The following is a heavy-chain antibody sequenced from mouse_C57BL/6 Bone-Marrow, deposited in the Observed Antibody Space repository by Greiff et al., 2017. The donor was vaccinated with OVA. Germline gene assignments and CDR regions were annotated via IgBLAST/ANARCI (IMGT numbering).Heavy chain of an antibody. V-gene: IGHV1-19*01. CDR1: GYTFTDYY. J-gene: IGHJ2*01. Sequence: SGPVLVKPGASVKMSCKASGYTFTDYYMNWVKQSHGKSLEWIGVINPYNGGTSYNQKFKGKATLTVAKSSSTAYMELNSLTSEDSAVYYCARNFIYYPYYFDYWGQGTTLTVSS. D-gene: IGHD1-1*01. CDR3: ARNFIYYPYYFDY. CDR2: INPYNGGT.